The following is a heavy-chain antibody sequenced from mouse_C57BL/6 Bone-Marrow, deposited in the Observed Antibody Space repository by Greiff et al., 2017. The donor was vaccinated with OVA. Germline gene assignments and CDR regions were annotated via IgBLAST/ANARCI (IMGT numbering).Heavy chain of an antibody. V-gene: IGHV5-12*01. J-gene: IGHJ4*01. Sequence: EVKLVESGGGLVQPGGSLKLSCAASGFTFSDYYMYWVRQTPEKRLEWVAYISNGGGSTYYPDTVKGRFTISRDNAKNTLYLQMSRLKSEDTAMYYCASLHSNYDAMDYWGQGTSVTVSS. CDR2: ISNGGGST. D-gene: IGHD2-5*01. CDR1: GFTFSDYY. CDR3: ASLHSNYDAMDY.